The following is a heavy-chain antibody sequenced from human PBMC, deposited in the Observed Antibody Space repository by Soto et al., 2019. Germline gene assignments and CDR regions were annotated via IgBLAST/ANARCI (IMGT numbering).Heavy chain of an antibody. J-gene: IGHJ4*02. V-gene: IGHV3-15*01. CDR3: VTDRLV. CDR1: GITFTNAW. D-gene: IGHD2-2*01. Sequence: EVQLVESGGGLVKPGWSLRLSCAASGITFTNAWMNWVRQAPGKGLESIGRIKSKTDGGTTDYTAPVKGRLIISRDDSKNTLFLQMSSLQIEDTAVYYCVTDRLVWGQGTLVTVFS. CDR2: IKSKTDGGTT.